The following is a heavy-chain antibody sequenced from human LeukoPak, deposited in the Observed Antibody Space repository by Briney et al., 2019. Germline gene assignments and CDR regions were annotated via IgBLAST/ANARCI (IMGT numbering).Heavy chain of an antibody. Sequence: SETLSLTCTVSGGSISSYYWSWIRQPAGKGLEWIGRISTSGSTNYNPSLKSRVTMPVDTSNNQFSLKLSSVTATDTAVYYCARVSHYYDSSGYYYVRAFDIWGQGTMVTVSS. CDR3: ARVSHYYDSSGYYYVRAFDI. J-gene: IGHJ3*02. CDR2: ISTSGST. CDR1: GGSISSYY. D-gene: IGHD3-22*01. V-gene: IGHV4-4*07.